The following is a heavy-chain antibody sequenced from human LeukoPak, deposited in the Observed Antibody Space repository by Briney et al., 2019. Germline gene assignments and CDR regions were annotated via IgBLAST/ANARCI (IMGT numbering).Heavy chain of an antibody. J-gene: IGHJ4*02. CDR1: GFTFDDYG. D-gene: IGHD3-3*01. V-gene: IGHV3-20*04. Sequence: GGSLRLSCAASGFTFDDYGMSWVRQVPGKGLEWVSGINWNGGSTGYADSVKGRFTISRDNTKKLVFLQMNSLRVEDTAVYYCARDEVGGYYFEWGQGNLVNVSS. CDR3: ARDEVGGYYFE. CDR2: INWNGGST.